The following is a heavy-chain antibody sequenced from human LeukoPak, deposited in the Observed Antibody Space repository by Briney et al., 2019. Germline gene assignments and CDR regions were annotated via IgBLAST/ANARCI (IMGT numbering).Heavy chain of an antibody. CDR1: GYTFTGYY. V-gene: IGHV1-2*02. CDR2: INPNSGEA. D-gene: IGHD6-19*01. J-gene: IGHJ4*02. CDR3: ARLSGSASPHYFDC. Sequence: GASVMVSCKASGYTFTGYYLHWVRQAPGQGLEWMGWINPNSGEADDAQRFQDRVTMTWETSSSTSSMVLSGLRADDRAVFYWARLSGSASPHYFDCWGQGTLLTVAS.